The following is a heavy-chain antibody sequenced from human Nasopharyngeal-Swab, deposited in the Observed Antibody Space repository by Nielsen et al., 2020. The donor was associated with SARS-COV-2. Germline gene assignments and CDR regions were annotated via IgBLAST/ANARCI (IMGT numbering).Heavy chain of an antibody. CDR2: IGVSGTMT. CDR1: GFTFSRSA. J-gene: IGHJ4*02. CDR3: ARGSSRGMFDY. Sequence: GASLKISRAASGFTFSRSALTWVRQAPGKGLEWVSAIGVSGTMTYYADFVRGRFTISRDNSKNTLYLQMNSLRAEDTAVYYCARGSSRGMFDYWGQGTLVTVSS. D-gene: IGHD6-13*01. V-gene: IGHV3-23*01.